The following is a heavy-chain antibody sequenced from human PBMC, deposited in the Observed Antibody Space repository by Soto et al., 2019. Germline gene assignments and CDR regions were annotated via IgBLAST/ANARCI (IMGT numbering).Heavy chain of an antibody. CDR3: AREDMSGTYYFDS. D-gene: IGHD1-26*01. CDR1: GGSVSSQTHF. J-gene: IGHJ4*02. V-gene: IGHV4-61*01. Sequence: QVQLQESGPKLVKPSETLSLTCRVSGGSVSSQTHFWSWIRQAPGKGLEWIGYVYYSGITNSNPSLKSRVTISADTSKNQVFLSLTSVTAADTAVYYCAREDMSGTYYFDSWGQGTLVTVSS. CDR2: VYYSGIT.